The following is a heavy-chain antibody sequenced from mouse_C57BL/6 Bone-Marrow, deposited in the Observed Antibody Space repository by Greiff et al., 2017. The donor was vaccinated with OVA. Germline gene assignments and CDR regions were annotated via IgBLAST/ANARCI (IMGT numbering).Heavy chain of an antibody. CDR1: GFNIKDYY. CDR3: TTKDGSSPFAY. CDR2: IDPEDGDT. J-gene: IGHJ3*01. D-gene: IGHD1-1*01. V-gene: IGHV14-1*01. Sequence: EVMLVEYGAELVRPGASVKLSCTASGFNIKDYYMHWVKQRPEQGLEWIGRIDPEDGDTEYAPKFQGKATMTADTSSNTAYLQLSSLTSEDTAVYYCTTKDGSSPFAYWGQGTLVTVSA.